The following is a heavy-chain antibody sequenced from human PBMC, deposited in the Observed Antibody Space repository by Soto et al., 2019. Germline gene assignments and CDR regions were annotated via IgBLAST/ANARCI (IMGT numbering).Heavy chain of an antibody. CDR2: IYYNGYT. V-gene: IGHV4-39*01. D-gene: IGHD3-10*01. J-gene: IGHJ4*02. CDR3: MRHGAFYYGSGKTFDY. CDR1: GGSISSTDYY. Sequence: SETLSLTCTVSGGSISSTDYYWGWIRQPPGKGLEWIGSIYYNGYTYFNPSLKSRVTISLDTSRNQFSLKLSSVTAADTAVYYCMRHGAFYYGSGKTFDYWGQGTLVTVSS.